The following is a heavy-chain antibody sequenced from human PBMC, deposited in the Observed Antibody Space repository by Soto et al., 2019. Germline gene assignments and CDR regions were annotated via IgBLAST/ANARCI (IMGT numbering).Heavy chain of an antibody. Sequence: EVQLVQSGAEVKKPGESLKISCKGSGYSFTSYWIGWVRQMPGKGLEWMGIIYGVDSDTRYSPSFERQVTISADKSISTAYLQWSSLKASDTAMYYCARHSHSASGNGDAFDIWGQGTMVTVSS. CDR3: ARHSHSASGNGDAFDI. CDR1: GYSFTSYW. CDR2: IYGVDSDT. D-gene: IGHD3-10*01. J-gene: IGHJ3*02. V-gene: IGHV5-51*01.